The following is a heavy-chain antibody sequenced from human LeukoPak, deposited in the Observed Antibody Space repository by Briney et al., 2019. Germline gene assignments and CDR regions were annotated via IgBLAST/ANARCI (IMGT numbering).Heavy chain of an antibody. CDR1: GYTFTDYY. D-gene: IGHD5-12*01. J-gene: IGHJ4*02. CDR3: AGVNIVATTSLDH. CDR2: INPDSGGT. Sequence: GASVKVSCKASGYTFTDYYMHWVRQAPGQGLEWMGWINPDSGGTNYAQNFQGRVTMTRDTSISTAYMELSRLRSDDTAVYYCAGVNIVATTSLDHWGQGTLVTVSS. V-gene: IGHV1-2*02.